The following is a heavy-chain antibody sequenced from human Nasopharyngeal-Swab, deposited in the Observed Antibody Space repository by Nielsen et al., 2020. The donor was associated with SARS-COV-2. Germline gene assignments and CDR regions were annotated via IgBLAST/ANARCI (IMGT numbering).Heavy chain of an antibody. V-gene: IGHV3-23*01. CDR2: ISGSGDTT. Sequence: GGSLRLSCAASGFTFSSYAMTWVRQAPGKGLEWVSIISGSGDTTYYADSVKDRFTISRDNSKNTLYLQTNSLRVEDTAVYYCAKAPYLRGLDVWGQGTTVTVPS. CDR3: AKAPYLRGLDV. D-gene: IGHD2-21*01. J-gene: IGHJ6*02. CDR1: GFTFSSYA.